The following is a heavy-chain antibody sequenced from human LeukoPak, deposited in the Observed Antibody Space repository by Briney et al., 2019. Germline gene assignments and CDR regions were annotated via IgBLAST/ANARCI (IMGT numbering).Heavy chain of an antibody. CDR1: GASVGSAGYH. D-gene: IGHD1-26*01. CDR2: IYYISNT. J-gene: IGHJ4*02. CDR3: ARTQSQSGSYRYYFGY. Sequence: PSETLPLTCTVSGASVGSAGYHWSWIRRPPGGGLEWIGYIYYISNTNYNPSLKSRVTMSVDPSKNQFSLKLNSVTAADTAVYYCARTQSQSGSYRYYFGYWGQGTLVTVSS. V-gene: IGHV4-61*08.